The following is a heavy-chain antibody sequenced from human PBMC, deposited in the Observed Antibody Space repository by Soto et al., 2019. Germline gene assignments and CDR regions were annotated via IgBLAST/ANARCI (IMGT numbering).Heavy chain of an antibody. Sequence: QAQLVESGGGVVQPGRSLRLSCAASGFTFRSYGMHWVRQAPGTGLAWVAVISDDGGLHHYADSVKGRFTISRDNSKNMVLLQMNSLRAEDTAVYYCVSDRGYGHASVPYSWGQGTLVSVSS. J-gene: IGHJ4*02. V-gene: IGHV3-30*03. D-gene: IGHD5-18*01. CDR3: VSDRGYGHASVPYS. CDR2: ISDDGGLH. CDR1: GFTFRSYG.